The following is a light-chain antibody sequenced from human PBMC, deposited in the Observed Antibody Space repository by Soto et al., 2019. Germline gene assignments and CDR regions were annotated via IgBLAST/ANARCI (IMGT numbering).Light chain of an antibody. Sequence: QSALTQPASVSGSPGQSITISCTGTSSDIGNYDFVSWYQQVPGTAPKVMIYEVSSRPSGVSNRFSGSKSGNTASLTISGLQAADDDSDYCGTWDSSLSAYVFGTGTKLTVL. V-gene: IGLV2-14*01. CDR3: GTWDSSLSAYV. CDR2: EVS. J-gene: IGLJ1*01. CDR1: SSDIGNYDF.